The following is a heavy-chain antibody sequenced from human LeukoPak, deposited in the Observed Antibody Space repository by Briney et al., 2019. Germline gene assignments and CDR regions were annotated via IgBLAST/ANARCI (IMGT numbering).Heavy chain of an antibody. J-gene: IGHJ5*02. CDR3: TRSDWFDP. Sequence: PGGSLRLSCAASGFSFSNYWMHWVRQAPGKGLVWVSRIKSDGSSTTYADSVKGRFIISRDNAKNTLYLQMNSLRAEDTAVYYCTRSDWFDPWGQGTLVTVSS. V-gene: IGHV3-74*03. CDR1: GFSFSNYW. CDR2: IKSDGSST.